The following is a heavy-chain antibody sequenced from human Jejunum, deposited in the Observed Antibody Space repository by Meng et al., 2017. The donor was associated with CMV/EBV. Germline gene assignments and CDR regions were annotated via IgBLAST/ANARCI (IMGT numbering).Heavy chain of an antibody. D-gene: IGHD2-15*01. CDR3: ARAMRTGYCSATYCRGHFLDY. CDR1: T. V-gene: IGHV3-30-3*01. CDR2: VSYDGGNT. Sequence: TMHLVRQAPGKGLEWVAVVSYDGGNTFYADSVKGRFTISRDNSKNKVYVQMTSLRADDTAVYYCARAMRTGYCSATYCRGHFLDYWGQGTPVTVSS. J-gene: IGHJ4*02.